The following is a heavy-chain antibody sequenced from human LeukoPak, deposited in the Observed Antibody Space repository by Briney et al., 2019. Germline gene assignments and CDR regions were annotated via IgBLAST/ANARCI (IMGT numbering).Heavy chain of an antibody. CDR3: ARLWFGELFHSYYFDY. CDR1: GGSISTYY. J-gene: IGHJ4*02. Sequence: SETLSLTCTVSGGSISTYYWGWIRQPPGKGLEWIGSIYYSGSTYYNPSLKSRVTISVDTSKNQFSLKLSSVTAADTAVYYCARLWFGELFHSYYFDYWGQGTLVTVSS. CDR2: IYYSGST. V-gene: IGHV4-39*01. D-gene: IGHD3-10*01.